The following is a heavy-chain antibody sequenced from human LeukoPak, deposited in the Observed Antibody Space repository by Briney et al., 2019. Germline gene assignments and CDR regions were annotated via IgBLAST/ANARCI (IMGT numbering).Heavy chain of an antibody. Sequence: PGGSLRLSCAASGFTFSSYAMSWVRQAPGKGLEWVSAISGSGGSTYYADSVKGWFTISRDNSKNTLYLQMNSLRAEDTAVYYCAKRTLSNSSGWYGAYNWFDPWGQGTLVTVSS. CDR1: GFTFSSYA. CDR3: AKRTLSNSSGWYGAYNWFDP. V-gene: IGHV3-23*01. D-gene: IGHD6-19*01. CDR2: ISGSGGST. J-gene: IGHJ5*02.